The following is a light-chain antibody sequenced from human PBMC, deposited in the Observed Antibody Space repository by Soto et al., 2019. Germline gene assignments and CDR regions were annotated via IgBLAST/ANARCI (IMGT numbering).Light chain of an antibody. CDR1: SSDVGGYNY. CDR3: CSYAGRYTYV. CDR2: DVS. V-gene: IGLV2-11*01. J-gene: IGLJ1*01. Sequence: QSALTQPASVSGSPGQSITISCTGTSSDVGGYNYVSWYQQHPGKAPKLMIYDVSKRPSGVPDRFSGSKSGYTASLTISGLQTDDEADYYCCSYAGRYTYVFGTGTKVTVL.